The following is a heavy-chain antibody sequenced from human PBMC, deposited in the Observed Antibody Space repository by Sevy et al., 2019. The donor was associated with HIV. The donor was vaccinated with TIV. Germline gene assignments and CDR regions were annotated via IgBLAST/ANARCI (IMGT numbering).Heavy chain of an antibody. D-gene: IGHD7-27*01. CDR1: GFTFSNYW. CDR2: IDRDGNIS. Sequence: GGSLRLSCAVSGFTFSNYWMHWVRQVPGKGLVWVSRIDRDGNISNYVDSVMGRFTISRDNAMNTLYLQMNNLRVDDTAVYYGARNFWGVGDFWGQGTLVTVSS. J-gene: IGHJ4*02. CDR3: ARNFWGVGDF. V-gene: IGHV3-74*01.